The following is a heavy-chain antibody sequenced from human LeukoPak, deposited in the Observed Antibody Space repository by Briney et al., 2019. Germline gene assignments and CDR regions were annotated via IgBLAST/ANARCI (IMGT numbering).Heavy chain of an antibody. V-gene: IGHV4-39*07. CDR3: ARGYGANWFDP. CDR1: GGSTSSSSFY. D-gene: IGHD3-10*01. CDR2: ISYSGRT. J-gene: IGHJ5*02. Sequence: SETLSLTCTVSGGSTSSSSFYWGWIRQPPGKGLECIGRISYSGRTYYNPSLQSRVTISVDTSKNQFSLRLRSVTAADTAVYFCARGYGANWFDPWGQGTLVTVSS.